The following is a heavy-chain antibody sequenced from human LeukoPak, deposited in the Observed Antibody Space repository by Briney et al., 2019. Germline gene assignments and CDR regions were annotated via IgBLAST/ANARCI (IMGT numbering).Heavy chain of an antibody. CDR1: RGSISSYH. V-gene: IGHV4-4*07. J-gene: IGHJ4*02. Sequence: PSETLSLTCTVFRGSISSYHWNWIRQPVGKGLEWIGRIYTSGSTTCNPSLKSRVTISVDKSKNQFSLKLRSVTAADTAVYYCARVGDYYFDYWGQGTLVTVSS. CDR3: ARVGDYYFDY. D-gene: IGHD2-21*02. CDR2: IYTSGST.